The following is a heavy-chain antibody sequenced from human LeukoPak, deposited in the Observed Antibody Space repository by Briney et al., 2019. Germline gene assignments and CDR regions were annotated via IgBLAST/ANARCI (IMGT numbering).Heavy chain of an antibody. V-gene: IGHV1-69*13. Sequence: ASVKVSCKASGGTFSSYAISWVRQAPGQGLEWMGGIIPIFGTANYAQKFQGRVTITADESSSTAYMELSSLRSEDTAVYYCARVSSAAGSYEGDYWGQGTLVTVSS. J-gene: IGHJ4*02. D-gene: IGHD6-13*01. CDR2: IIPIFGTA. CDR1: GGTFSSYA. CDR3: ARVSSAAGSYEGDY.